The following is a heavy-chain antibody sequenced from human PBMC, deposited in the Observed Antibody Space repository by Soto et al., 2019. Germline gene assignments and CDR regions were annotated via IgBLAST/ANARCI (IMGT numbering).Heavy chain of an antibody. Sequence: SETLSLTCAVYGGSFSGYYWSWFRQPPGKGLEWIGEINHSGSTNYNPSLKSRVTISVDTSKNQFSLKLSSVTAADTAVYYCARGHNLTYDVWSGYQFDYWGQGTLVTVSA. CDR3: ARGHNLTYDVWSGYQFDY. CDR2: INHSGST. V-gene: IGHV4-34*01. D-gene: IGHD3-3*01. CDR1: GGSFSGYY. J-gene: IGHJ4*02.